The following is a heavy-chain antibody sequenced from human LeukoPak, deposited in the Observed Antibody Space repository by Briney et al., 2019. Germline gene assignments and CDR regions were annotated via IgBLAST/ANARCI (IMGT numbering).Heavy chain of an antibody. D-gene: IGHD3-22*01. CDR3: ARGFSMIVVVLPYFDY. J-gene: IGHJ4*02. CDR1: GFTFSSYW. V-gene: IGHV3-74*01. CDR2: INSDGSST. Sequence: GGSLRLSCAASGFTFSSYWMHWVRQAPGKGLVWVSRINSDGSSTSYADSVKGRFTISRDNAKNTLYLQMNSLRAEDTAAYYCARGFSMIVVVLPYFDYWGQGTLVTVSS.